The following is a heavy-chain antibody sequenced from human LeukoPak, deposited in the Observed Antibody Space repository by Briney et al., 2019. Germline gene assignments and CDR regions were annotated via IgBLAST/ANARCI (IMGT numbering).Heavy chain of an antibody. D-gene: IGHD6-6*01. CDR2: ISNDGNNK. CDR1: GFTFITCG. V-gene: IGHV3-30*03. Sequence: PGGSLRLSCAASGFTFITCGIHWVRQAPGKGLEWVAVISNDGNNKYYADSVKGRFTISRDNSKNTVSLQMNSLRAEDTAVYYCARERVENQQLVGGNYWGQGTLVTVSS. J-gene: IGHJ4*02. CDR3: ARERVENQQLVGGNY.